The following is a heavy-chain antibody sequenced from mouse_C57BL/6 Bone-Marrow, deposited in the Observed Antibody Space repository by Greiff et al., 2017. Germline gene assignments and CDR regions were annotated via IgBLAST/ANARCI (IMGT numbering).Heavy chain of an antibody. CDR2: IYPGCGST. D-gene: IGHD2-3*01. CDR1: GFTFTTYW. Sequence: QVQLQQPGPELVKPGASVKMSCTASGFTFTTYWFTWVKQRPVQGLEWIGVIYPGCGSTIYNEKFQTKPTLTADTSSSTAYLLLSSLSSEDSAVYYCARWLLRRCWYFDVWGTGTTVTVSS. V-gene: IGHV1-55*01. CDR3: ARWLLRRCWYFDV. J-gene: IGHJ1*03.